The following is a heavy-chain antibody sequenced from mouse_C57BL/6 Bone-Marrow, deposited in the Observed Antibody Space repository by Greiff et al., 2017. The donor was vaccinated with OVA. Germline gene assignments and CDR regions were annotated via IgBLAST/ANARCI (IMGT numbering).Heavy chain of an antibody. Sequence: EVKLVESGGGLVQPGESLKLSCESNEYDFPSHDMSWVRKTPEKRLELVAAINSAGGSTYYPDTLERRFIISRYITEQTLYLRMSSLRSEVTAYLSTLVYYAMDYWGQGPSVTVSS. J-gene: IGHJ4*01. CDR1: EYDFPSHD. CDR3: LVYYAMDY. D-gene: IGHD1-1*01. V-gene: IGHV5-2*01. CDR2: INSAGGST.